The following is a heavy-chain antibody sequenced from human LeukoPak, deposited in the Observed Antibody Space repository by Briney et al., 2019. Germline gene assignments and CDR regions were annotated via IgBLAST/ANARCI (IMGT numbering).Heavy chain of an antibody. Sequence: GGSLRLSCAASGFTFSNYWMHWVRQAPGKGLVWVSHIIQDGSVTFYADSVKGRFTISRDNAKNTVYLQMNSLRTEDTAVYYCATDDYRGLGYWGQGTLVTVSS. V-gene: IGHV3-74*01. CDR1: GFTFSNYW. J-gene: IGHJ4*02. D-gene: IGHD3-16*01. CDR2: IIQDGSVT. CDR3: ATDDYRGLGY.